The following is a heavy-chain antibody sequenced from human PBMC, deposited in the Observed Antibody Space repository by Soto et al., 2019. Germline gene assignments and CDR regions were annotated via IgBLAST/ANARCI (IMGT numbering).Heavy chain of an antibody. CDR1: GVYISNYY. Sequence: SETLSLTCSVSGVYISNYYLSWIRQPPGKGLEWIGDIYNSESTKYNPSLKSRVTISLDTPKKQFSLKLSSVTAADTAVYYCARNPSGGGNSDYWGQGTLVTVSS. D-gene: IGHD2-15*01. V-gene: IGHV4-59*01. CDR2: IYNSEST. CDR3: ARNPSGGGNSDY. J-gene: IGHJ4*02.